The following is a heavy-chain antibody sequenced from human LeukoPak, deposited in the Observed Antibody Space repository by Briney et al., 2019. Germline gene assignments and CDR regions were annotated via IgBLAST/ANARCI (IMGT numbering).Heavy chain of an antibody. D-gene: IGHD6-6*01. CDR1: GFTFSSYA. CDR2: IKQDGSEK. CDR3: ARERGEYSSSSTLGHYFDY. V-gene: IGHV3-7*01. Sequence: GGSLRLSCAASGFTFSSYAMSWVRQAPGKGLEWVANIKQDGSEKYYVDSVKGRFTISRDNAKNSLYLQMNSLRAEDTAVYYCARERGEYSSSSTLGHYFDYWGQGTLVTVSS. J-gene: IGHJ4*02.